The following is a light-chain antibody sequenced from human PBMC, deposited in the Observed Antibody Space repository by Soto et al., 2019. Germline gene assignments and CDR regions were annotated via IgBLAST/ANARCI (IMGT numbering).Light chain of an antibody. CDR1: QSISSY. Sequence: DIQMTQSPSSLSASVGDIVTITCRAGQSISSYLNWYQQKPGKAPKLLIYAASSLQSGVPSRFSASGSGTDFTLTISSLQPADFATYYCQQSYSTPYSFGQGTKLVIK. CDR3: QQSYSTPYS. J-gene: IGKJ2*01. V-gene: IGKV1-39*01. CDR2: AAS.